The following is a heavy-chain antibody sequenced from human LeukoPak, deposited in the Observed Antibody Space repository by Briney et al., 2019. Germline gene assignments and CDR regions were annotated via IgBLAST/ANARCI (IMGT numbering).Heavy chain of an antibody. Sequence: PGGSLRLSCAVSGFTFSTFAMGWVRQAPGKGLEWLSDTSGSGENTYYADSVKGRLTISRDNSKNTLYPRMSSLRAEDTAIYYCAKWVDFGGNYYIDSWGRGTLVTVSS. J-gene: IGHJ4*02. CDR2: TSGSGENT. CDR3: AKWVDFGGNYYIDS. CDR1: GFTFSTFA. V-gene: IGHV3-23*01. D-gene: IGHD4-23*01.